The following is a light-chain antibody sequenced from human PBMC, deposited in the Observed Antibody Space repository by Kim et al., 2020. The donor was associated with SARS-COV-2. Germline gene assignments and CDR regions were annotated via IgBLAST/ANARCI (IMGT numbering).Light chain of an antibody. CDR3: QQYGSSPIT. J-gene: IGKJ5*01. V-gene: IGKV3-20*01. CDR1: QSVSNKY. CDR2: GAS. Sequence: EIVLTQSPGTLSLSPGERGTLSCSASQSVSNKYLAWYQQRLGQAPRLLIYGASSRATGIPDRFSGSGSGTDFTLTISRLVPEDFAVYYCQQYGSSPITFGQGTRLEIK.